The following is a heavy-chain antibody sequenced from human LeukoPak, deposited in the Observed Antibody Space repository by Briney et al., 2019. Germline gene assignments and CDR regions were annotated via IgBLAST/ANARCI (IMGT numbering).Heavy chain of an antibody. Sequence: SVKVSCKASGGTFSSYAISWVRQAPGQGLEWMGGIIPIFGTANYAQKLQGRVTMTTDTSTSTAYMELRSLRSDDTAVYYCARGYYYDSSGYYDSYFDYWGQGTLVTVSS. CDR2: IIPIFGTA. V-gene: IGHV1-69*05. CDR1: GGTFSSYA. D-gene: IGHD3-22*01. J-gene: IGHJ4*02. CDR3: ARGYYYDSSGYYDSYFDY.